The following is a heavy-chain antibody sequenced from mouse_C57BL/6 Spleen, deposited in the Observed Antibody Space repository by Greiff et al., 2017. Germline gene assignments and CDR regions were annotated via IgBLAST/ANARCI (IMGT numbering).Heavy chain of an antibody. CDR2: ISYSGST. CDR1: GYSITSGYD. CDR3: ASGDNYGGVDY. D-gene: IGHD1-1*01. Sequence: EVHLVESGPGMVKPSQSLSLTCTVTGYSITSGYDWHWIRHFPGNKLEWMGYISYSGSTNYNPSLKSRISITHDTSKNHFFLKLNSVTTEDTATYYCASGDNYGGVDYWGQGTTLTVSS. V-gene: IGHV3-1*01. J-gene: IGHJ2*01.